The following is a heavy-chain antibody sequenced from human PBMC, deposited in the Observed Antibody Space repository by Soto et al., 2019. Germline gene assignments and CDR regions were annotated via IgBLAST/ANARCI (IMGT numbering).Heavy chain of an antibody. CDR2: IIPIFGTA. CDR3: ARSDTIFGVGPYNWFDP. CDR1: RVAFSKFI. V-gene: IGHV1-69*06. D-gene: IGHD3-3*01. Sequence: SVKVSCKASRVAFSKFIVTWVRQAPGLGLEWMGGIIPIFGTANYAQKFQGRVTITADKSTSTAYMELSSLRSEDTAVYYCARSDTIFGVGPYNWFDPWGQGTLVTVSS. J-gene: IGHJ5*02.